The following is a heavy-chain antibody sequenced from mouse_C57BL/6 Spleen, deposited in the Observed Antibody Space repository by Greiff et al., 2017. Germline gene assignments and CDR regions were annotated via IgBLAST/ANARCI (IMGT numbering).Heavy chain of an antibody. D-gene: IGHD2-2*01. CDR3: ARGGGYVPYYYAMDY. CDR1: GYAFSSYW. Sequence: QVQLQQSGAELVKPGASVKISCKASGYAFSSYWMNWVKQRPGKGLEWIGQIYPGDGDTNYNGKFKGKATLTADKSSSTAYMQLSSLTSEDTAIYYCARGGGYVPYYYAMDYWGQGTSVTVSS. CDR2: IYPGDGDT. V-gene: IGHV1-80*01. J-gene: IGHJ4*01.